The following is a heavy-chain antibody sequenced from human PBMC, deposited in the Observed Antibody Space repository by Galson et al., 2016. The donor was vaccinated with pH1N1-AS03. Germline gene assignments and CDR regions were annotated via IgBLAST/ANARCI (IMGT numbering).Heavy chain of an antibody. J-gene: IGHJ5*02. V-gene: IGHV1-69*13. D-gene: IGHD2-15*01. CDR2: IIPIFGTA. CDR3: AREGRENCSGGRCWSWFDL. CDR1: GGTFSSFA. Sequence: SVKVSCKASGGTFSSFAISWVRQAPGQGLEWMGGIIPIFGTANYAQKFQGRVTITADESTSTAYMELSSLRSEDTAVYYCAREGRENCSGGRCWSWFDLWGQGTLVTVSS.